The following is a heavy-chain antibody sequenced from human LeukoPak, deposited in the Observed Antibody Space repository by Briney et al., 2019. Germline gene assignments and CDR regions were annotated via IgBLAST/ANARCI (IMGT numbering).Heavy chain of an antibody. CDR3: ATSSGYYSPPHFDY. D-gene: IGHD3-22*01. V-gene: IGHV4-38-2*01. CDR1: GYSISSGYY. J-gene: IGHJ4*02. CDR2: IYHSGST. Sequence: PSETLSLTCAVSGYSISSGYYWGWIRQPPGKGLEWIGSIYHSGSTYYNPSLKSRVTISVDTSKNQFSLKLSSVTAADTAVYYCATSSGYYSPPHFDYWGQGTLVTVSS.